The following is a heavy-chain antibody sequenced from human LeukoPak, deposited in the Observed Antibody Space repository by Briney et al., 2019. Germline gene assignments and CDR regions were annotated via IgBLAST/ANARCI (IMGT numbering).Heavy chain of an antibody. CDR3: ARDIGYGYYFDY. V-gene: IGHV4-31*03. CDR2: IYYSGST. CDR1: GGSISSGGSR. Sequence: SQTLSLTCNVSGGSISSGGSRWSWIRQHPGKGLEWIGYIYYSGSTYYNPSLESRLTMSVDTSKNQFSLKLSSVTAADTAVYYCARDIGYGYYFDYWGQGTLVTVSS. D-gene: IGHD5-18*01. J-gene: IGHJ4*02.